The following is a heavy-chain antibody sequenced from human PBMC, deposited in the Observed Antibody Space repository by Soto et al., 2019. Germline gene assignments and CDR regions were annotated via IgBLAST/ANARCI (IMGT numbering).Heavy chain of an antibody. D-gene: IGHD3-10*01. CDR2: IYPGDSDT. J-gene: IGHJ4*02. CDR3: ASGGVRGYPHEALFGPFDY. CDR1: GYSFTSYW. V-gene: IGHV5-51*01. Sequence: GESLKISCKGSGYSFTSYWIGWVRQMPGKGLEWMGIIYPGDSDTRYSPSFQGQVTISADKSISTAYLQWSSLKVSDTAMYYCASGGVRGYPHEALFGPFDYWGQGTLVTVSS.